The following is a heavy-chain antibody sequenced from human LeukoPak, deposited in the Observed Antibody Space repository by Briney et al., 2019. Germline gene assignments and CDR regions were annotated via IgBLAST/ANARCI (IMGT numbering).Heavy chain of an antibody. V-gene: IGHV3-7*01. CDR3: ARFGMDAAIDY. CDR2: IKQDASEK. Sequence: GGSLRLSCAASGFTFSGYWMSWVRQAPGKGLEWVATIKQDASEKTYVDSVEGRFTSSRDNAKSSLFLQMDSLRAEGTAVYYCARFGMDAAIDYWGQGTLVTVSS. J-gene: IGHJ4*02. D-gene: IGHD2-15*01. CDR1: GFTFSGYW.